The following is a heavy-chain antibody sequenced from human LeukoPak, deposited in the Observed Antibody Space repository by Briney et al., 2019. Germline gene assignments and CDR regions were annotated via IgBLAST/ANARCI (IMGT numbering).Heavy chain of an antibody. Sequence: SGGSLRLSCAASGFTVSSNYMTWVRQAPGKGLEWVGFIRSKAYGGTTEYAASVKGRFTISRDDSKSIAYLQMNSLKTEDTAVYYCTRARYFDWLGEYWGQGTLVTVSS. V-gene: IGHV3-49*04. CDR3: TRARYFDWLGEY. CDR1: GFTVSSNY. J-gene: IGHJ4*02. D-gene: IGHD3-9*01. CDR2: IRSKAYGGTT.